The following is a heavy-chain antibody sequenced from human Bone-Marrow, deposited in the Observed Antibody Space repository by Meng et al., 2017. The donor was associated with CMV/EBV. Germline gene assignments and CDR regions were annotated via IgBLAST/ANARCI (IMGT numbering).Heavy chain of an antibody. CDR2: IKSKTDGGTT. V-gene: IGHV3-15*01. Sequence: GGSLRLSCVASGFTFSNAWMSWVRQAPGKGLEWVGRIKSKTDGGTTDYAAPVKGRFTISRDDSKNTLYLQMNSLKTEDTAVYYCTTGLIYDSSGYPSDYWGQGTLVTVSS. D-gene: IGHD3-22*01. CDR3: TTGLIYDSSGYPSDY. J-gene: IGHJ4*02. CDR1: GFTFSNAW.